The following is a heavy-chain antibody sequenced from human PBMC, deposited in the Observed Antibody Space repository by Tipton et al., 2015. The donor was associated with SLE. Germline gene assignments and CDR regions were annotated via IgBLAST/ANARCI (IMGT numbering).Heavy chain of an antibody. CDR3: AGGTGAYFDH. V-gene: IGHV3-30*02. D-gene: IGHD3-16*01. CDR1: GFTYSGYA. Sequence: SGFTYSGYAMHWVRQAPGKGLEWVAFIRADGSNKDYADSVRGRFTISRDNSKNTLYLQMNRLRVEDTAVYYCAGGTGAYFDHWGQGTLVTVSS. J-gene: IGHJ4*02. CDR2: IRADGSNK.